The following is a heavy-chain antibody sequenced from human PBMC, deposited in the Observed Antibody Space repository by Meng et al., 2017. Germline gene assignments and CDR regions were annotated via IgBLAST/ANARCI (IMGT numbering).Heavy chain of an antibody. D-gene: IGHD3-16*02. J-gene: IGHJ5*02. CDR2: IYYSGST. V-gene: IGHV4-59*01. CDR1: GGPISSYY. CDR3: ARERYYVWGSYRANWFDP. Sequence: SETLSPTCTVSGGPISSYYWSWIRQPPGKGLEWFGYIYYSGSTNYNPSLKSRVTISVDTSKNQFSLKLSSVTAADTAVYYCARERYYVWGSYRANWFDPWGQGTLVTVSS.